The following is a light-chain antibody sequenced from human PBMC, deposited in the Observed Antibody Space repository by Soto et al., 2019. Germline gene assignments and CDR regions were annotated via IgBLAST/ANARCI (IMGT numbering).Light chain of an antibody. J-gene: IGKJ4*01. CDR3: QQYDNYPLT. CDR2: DAS. CDR1: QSINNW. V-gene: IGKV1-5*01. Sequence: DIQMTQSPSTLSASVGDRVTITCWASQSINNWLAWYQQKPGKDPKFLIYDASNLESGVPSRFSGSASGTEFTLTISSLQPDDFATYYCQQYDNYPLTFGGGTKVDI.